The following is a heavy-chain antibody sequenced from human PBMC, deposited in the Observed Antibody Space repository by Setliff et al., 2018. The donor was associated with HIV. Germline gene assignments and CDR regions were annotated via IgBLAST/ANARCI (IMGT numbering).Heavy chain of an antibody. J-gene: IGHJ6*03. CDR1: GYTFTSYA. D-gene: IGHD2-2*01. CDR3: ARAAGVPAVHTPFRYYYYMDV. Sequence: ASVKVSCKASGYTFTSYAMHWVRQAPGQRLEWMGWINAGNGNTKYSQKFQGRVTITRDTSASTAYMELSSLRSENTAVYYCARAAGVPAVHTPFRYYYYMDVWGKGTTVTVSS. V-gene: IGHV1-3*01. CDR2: INAGNGNT.